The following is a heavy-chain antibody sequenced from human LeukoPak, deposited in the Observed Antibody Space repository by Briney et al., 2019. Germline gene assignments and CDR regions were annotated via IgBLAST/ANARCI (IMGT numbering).Heavy chain of an antibody. J-gene: IGHJ4*02. V-gene: IGHV3-64*01. Sequence: GGSLRLSCAASGFTFSSYAIHWVRQAPGKGLEYVAAISSNGGSIFYANSVKGRFIVSRDNSKNTLSLQMGSLRTEDLAMYYCARRAPGFSSGWLDYWGQGTPVTVSS. CDR3: ARRAPGFSSGWLDY. CDR2: ISSNGGSI. CDR1: GFTFSSYA. D-gene: IGHD6-19*01.